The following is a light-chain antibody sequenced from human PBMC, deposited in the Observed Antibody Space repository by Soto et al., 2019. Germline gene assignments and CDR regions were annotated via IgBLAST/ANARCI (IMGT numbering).Light chain of an antibody. J-gene: IGKJ3*01. CDR2: AES. Sequence: EVVLTQSAETLGVAAGEGAAVCCRASERVSSSYSAWYPQKAVQAPRLLIYAESSRPTGIPDRLRGSGSGTDFTLNIRRMDPEDFAVYYCPNYGSSSTLGPGTKVHIK. CDR1: ERVSSSY. V-gene: IGKV3-20*01. CDR3: PNYGSSST.